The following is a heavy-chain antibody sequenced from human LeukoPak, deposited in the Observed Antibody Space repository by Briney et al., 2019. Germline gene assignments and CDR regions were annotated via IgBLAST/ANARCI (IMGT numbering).Heavy chain of an antibody. D-gene: IGHD3-3*01. V-gene: IGHV3-74*01. CDR1: GFTFSRYW. Sequence: PGGSLRLSCAASGFTFSRYWMHWVRQAPGKGLVWVSHIKSDGSRTNYADSVKGRFTISRDNAKNTVYLQMNSLRAEDTAVYYCTRDFFGIDYWGQGTLVTVSS. J-gene: IGHJ4*02. CDR2: IKSDGSRT. CDR3: TRDFFGIDY.